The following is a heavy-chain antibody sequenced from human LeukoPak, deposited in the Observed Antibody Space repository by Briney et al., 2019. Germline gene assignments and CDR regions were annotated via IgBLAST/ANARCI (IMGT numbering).Heavy chain of an antibody. CDR2: ISSSSSYI. Sequence: GGSLRLSCAASGFTFSSYSMNWVRQAPGKGLEWVSSISSSSSYIYYADSVKGRFTISRDNAKNSLYLQMNSLRAEDTAVYYCARAWSRREMATIVDAFDIWGQGTMVTVSS. V-gene: IGHV3-21*01. J-gene: IGHJ3*02. D-gene: IGHD5-24*01. CDR3: ARAWSRREMATIVDAFDI. CDR1: GFTFSSYS.